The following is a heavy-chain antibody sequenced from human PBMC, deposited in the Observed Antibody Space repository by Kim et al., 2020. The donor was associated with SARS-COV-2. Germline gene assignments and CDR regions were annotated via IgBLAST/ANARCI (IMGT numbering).Heavy chain of an antibody. J-gene: IGHJ2*01. CDR2: FNPALDVN. Sequence: ISRVRQAPGQGLGGMGRFNPALDVNHYAQKFQGRVTITADKSTITTYVERSSLRSADTAVYFCARAASYYDSSGSVWYFDLWGRGTLAT. CDR3: ARAASYYDSSGSVWYFDL. V-gene: IGHV1-69*04. D-gene: IGHD3-22*01.